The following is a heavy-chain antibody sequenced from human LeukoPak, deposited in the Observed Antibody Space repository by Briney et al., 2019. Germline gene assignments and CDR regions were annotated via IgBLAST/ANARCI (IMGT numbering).Heavy chain of an antibody. Sequence: GESLKISCKGSGYSFTSYWIGWVRQMPGKGLEWMGIIYPGDSDTTYSPSFQGQVTISADKSISTAYLQWSSLKASDTAMNYCARWEYFYDSRYEWGQGTLVTASS. D-gene: IGHD3-22*01. CDR2: IYPGDSDT. CDR3: ARWEYFYDSRYE. J-gene: IGHJ4*02. CDR1: GYSFTSYW. V-gene: IGHV5-51*01.